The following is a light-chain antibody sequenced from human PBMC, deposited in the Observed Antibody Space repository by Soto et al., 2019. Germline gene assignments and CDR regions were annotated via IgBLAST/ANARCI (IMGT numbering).Light chain of an antibody. CDR1: RSVSSYY. V-gene: IGKV3-20*01. J-gene: IGKJ1*01. Sequence: EIELTQSPSTLSLSPGERATLSCRASRSVSSYYWCWYQKKAGQAHRLLIYAACSRATGLPDRFSGGGSATFFPITSSLLEHEDFAVYYCQQCGSSPWTFGQGTKMDIK. CDR3: QQCGSSPWT. CDR2: AAC.